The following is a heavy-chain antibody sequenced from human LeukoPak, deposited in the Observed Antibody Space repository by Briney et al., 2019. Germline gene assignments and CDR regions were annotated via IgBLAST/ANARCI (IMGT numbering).Heavy chain of an antibody. D-gene: IGHD2-8*01. CDR3: ALAPNSNWFDF. J-gene: IGHJ5*01. CDR1: GGSFSGYY. Sequence: PSETLSLTCAVYGGSFSGYYWSWIRQPPGKGLEWIGEINHSGSTNYNPSLKSRVTISVDTSKNQFSLKLNSVTAADTAVYFCALAPNSNWFDFWGPGTLVTVSS. CDR2: INHSGST. V-gene: IGHV4-34*01.